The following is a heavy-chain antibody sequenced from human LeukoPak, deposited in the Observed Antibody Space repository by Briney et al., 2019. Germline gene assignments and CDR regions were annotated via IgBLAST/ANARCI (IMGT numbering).Heavy chain of an antibody. CDR2: IGTENAYT. CDR1: GYTFHTYG. V-gene: IGHV1-18*01. J-gene: IGHJ4*02. Sequence: ASVKVSCKASGYTFHTYGISWVRQAPGQGLEWMGWIGTENAYTIYAEKFQGRVTLTTDTSTTTVHMELRSLRSDDTAVYHCARDRERGVDYWGQGSLVTVSS. CDR3: ARDRERGVDY. D-gene: IGHD5-24*01.